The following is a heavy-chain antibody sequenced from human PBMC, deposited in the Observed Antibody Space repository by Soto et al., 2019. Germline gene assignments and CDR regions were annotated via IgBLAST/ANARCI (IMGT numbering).Heavy chain of an antibody. D-gene: IGHD3-3*01. V-gene: IGHV1-18*01. Sequence: ASVKVSCKASGYTFTRYGISWVRQAPGQGLEWMGWISAYNGNTNYAQKLQGRVTMTTDTSTSTAYMELRSLRSDDTAVYYCARVDDFWSGYYIDYWGQGTLVTVSS. CDR3: ARVDDFWSGYYIDY. CDR1: GYTFTRYG. J-gene: IGHJ4*02. CDR2: ISAYNGNT.